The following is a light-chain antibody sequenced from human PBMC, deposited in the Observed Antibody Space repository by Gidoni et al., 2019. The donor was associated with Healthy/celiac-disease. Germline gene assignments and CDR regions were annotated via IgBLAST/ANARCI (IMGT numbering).Light chain of an antibody. CDR3: QQDGSSPRT. V-gene: IGKV3-20*01. CDR2: GAS. Sequence: EIVLTQCPGTLSLSPGATATLSHRASQSVSSSYLAWYQQKPGQAPRLLIYGASSRATGVPDRFSGSGSGTDFTLTISRLEPEDFAVYYCQQDGSSPRTFGQGTKLEIK. J-gene: IGKJ2*01. CDR1: QSVSSSY.